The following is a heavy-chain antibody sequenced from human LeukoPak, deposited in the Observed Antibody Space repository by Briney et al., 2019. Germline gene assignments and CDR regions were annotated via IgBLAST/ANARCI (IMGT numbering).Heavy chain of an antibody. Sequence: SVXXSXXXSXXIXXDXYXHXXXXAPGQVHXWXGRVNPNSGGTNFAQKFQARVTMTSDTSISTAYMEVSGLESDDTAVYYCARARYCYTTSCPLDYWGQGTLVTVSS. CDR3: ARARYCYTTSCPLDY. CDR1: XXIXXDXY. V-gene: IGHV1-2*06. CDR2: VNPNSGGT. J-gene: IGHJ4*02. D-gene: IGHD2-2*01.